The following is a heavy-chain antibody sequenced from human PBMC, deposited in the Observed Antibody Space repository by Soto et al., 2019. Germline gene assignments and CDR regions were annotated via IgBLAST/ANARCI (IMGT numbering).Heavy chain of an antibody. J-gene: IGHJ4*02. V-gene: IGHV3-7*03. D-gene: IGHD5-12*01. Sequence: EVQLVESGGGLVQPGGSLRLSCAASGFTFSSYWMRWVRQAPGKGLEWVANIKQDGSEKYYVDSVKGRFTISRDNAKNSLYLQMNSLRAADTAVYYCARHAIPIVATPPFDYWGQGTLVTVSS. CDR2: IKQDGSEK. CDR3: ARHAIPIVATPPFDY. CDR1: GFTFSSYW.